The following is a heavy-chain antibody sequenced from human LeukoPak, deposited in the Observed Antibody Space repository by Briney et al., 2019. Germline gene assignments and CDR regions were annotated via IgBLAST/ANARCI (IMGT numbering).Heavy chain of an antibody. D-gene: IGHD2-2*01. Sequence: SETLSLTCTVSGGSISSYYWSWIRPPPGKGLEWIGYIHYSGSTNYNPSLKSRVTISVDTPKNQFSLKLSSVTAADTAVYYCARLGRYCSSTSCSEYYYYGMDVWGQGTTVTVSS. V-gene: IGHV4-59*01. CDR1: GGSISSYY. CDR2: IHYSGST. CDR3: ARLGRYCSSTSCSEYYYYGMDV. J-gene: IGHJ6*02.